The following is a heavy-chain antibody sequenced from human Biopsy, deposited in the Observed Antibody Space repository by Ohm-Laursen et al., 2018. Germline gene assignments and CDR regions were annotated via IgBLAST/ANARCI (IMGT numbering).Heavy chain of an antibody. CDR1: GFTFSSYA. CDR3: TKADDLWSPEGYYYYFSGMDV. J-gene: IGHJ6*02. V-gene: IGHV3-23*01. CDR2: IRSTGGST. D-gene: IGHD3-3*01. Sequence: SLRLSCTASGFTFSSYAMSWVRQAPGKGLEWVSAIRSTGGSTYYANSVKGRFTISRDNSKNILFLQVNNLRAEDTAIYYCTKADDLWSPEGYYYYFSGMDVWGQGTTVTVSS.